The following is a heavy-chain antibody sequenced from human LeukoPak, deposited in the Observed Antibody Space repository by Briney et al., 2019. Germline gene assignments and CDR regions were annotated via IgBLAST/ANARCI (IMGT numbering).Heavy chain of an antibody. Sequence: GGSLRLSCTASGFTFSSYSMNWFRQAPGRGLQWFSYISSTSETIYYADSVKGRFTISRDNAKNSLYLQMNSLRDEDTAVYYCARPLEEVGAHFDYWGQGTLVTVSS. CDR2: ISSTSETI. D-gene: IGHD1-26*01. V-gene: IGHV3-48*02. J-gene: IGHJ4*02. CDR1: GFTFSSYS. CDR3: ARPLEEVGAHFDY.